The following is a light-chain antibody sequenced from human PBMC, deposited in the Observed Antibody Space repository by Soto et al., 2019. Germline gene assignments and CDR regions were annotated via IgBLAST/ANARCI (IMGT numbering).Light chain of an antibody. J-gene: IGLJ2*01. Sequence: SYKLTQPPSVSVARGKTASISCGGNTIGSKGVHWYQQKPGQAPVLVIYSDTDLPPVIPERFSGSNSANLATLTISRVEAGDEADYYCQVWDSGSAHVVFGGGTQLTVL. CDR2: SDT. CDR1: TIGSKG. V-gene: IGLV3-21*04. CDR3: QVWDSGSAHVV.